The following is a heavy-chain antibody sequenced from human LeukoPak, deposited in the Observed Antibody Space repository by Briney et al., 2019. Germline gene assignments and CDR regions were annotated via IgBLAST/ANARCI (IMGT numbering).Heavy chain of an antibody. Sequence: ASVKVSCKASGYTFTGYYMHWVRQAPGQGLEWMGWINPNSGGTNSAQKFQGRVTMTRDTSISTAYMELSRLRSDDTAVYYCARGRRIVVKDNWFDPWGQGTLVTVSS. J-gene: IGHJ5*02. CDR3: ARGRRIVVKDNWFDP. D-gene: IGHD2-15*01. CDR2: INPNSGGT. CDR1: GYTFTGYY. V-gene: IGHV1-2*02.